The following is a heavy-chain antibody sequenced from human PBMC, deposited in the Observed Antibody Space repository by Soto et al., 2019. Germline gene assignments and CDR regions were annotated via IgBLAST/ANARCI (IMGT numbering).Heavy chain of an antibody. CDR2: ISGSGDST. CDR3: AKVADSSGYYPFYFDY. J-gene: IGHJ4*02. D-gene: IGHD3-22*01. Sequence: GGSLRLSCAASGFTFSSYAMSWVRQTPGKGLEWVSAISGSGDSTYYADSVKGRFTISRDNSKNTLFLQMNSLRAEDTAVYYCAKVADSSGYYPFYFDYWGQGTLVTVSS. V-gene: IGHV3-23*01. CDR1: GFTFSSYA.